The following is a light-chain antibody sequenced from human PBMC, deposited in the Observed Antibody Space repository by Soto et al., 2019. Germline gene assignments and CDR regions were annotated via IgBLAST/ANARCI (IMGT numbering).Light chain of an antibody. Sequence: IVLTQSPGTLSLSPGERATLSCRASQSVTTQLAWYQQKPGQAHRLIIHGASSRANGVPDRITGSGSGTDFTLAISRLEPEDFAVYYCQQYGGSTRTFGQGPKVEIK. V-gene: IGKV3-20*01. CDR1: QSVTTQ. J-gene: IGKJ1*01. CDR3: QQYGGSTRT. CDR2: GAS.